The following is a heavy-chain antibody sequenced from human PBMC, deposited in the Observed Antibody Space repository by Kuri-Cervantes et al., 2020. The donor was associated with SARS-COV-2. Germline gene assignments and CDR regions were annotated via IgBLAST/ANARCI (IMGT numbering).Heavy chain of an antibody. CDR3: TRHGEYDFWSGYYVYYYYYMDV. CDR1: GFTFSSYS. CDR2: ISSSSSTI. V-gene: IGHV3-48*01. J-gene: IGHJ6*03. Sequence: GGSLRLSCAASGFTFSSYSMNWVRQAPGKGLEWVSYISSSSSTIYYADSVKGRFTISRDDSKNTAYLQMNSLKTEDTAVYYCTRHGEYDFWSGYYVYYYYYMDVWGKGTTVTVSS. D-gene: IGHD3-3*01.